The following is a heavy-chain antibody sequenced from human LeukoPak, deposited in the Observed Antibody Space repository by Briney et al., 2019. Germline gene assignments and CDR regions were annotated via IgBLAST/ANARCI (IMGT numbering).Heavy chain of an antibody. CDR1: GFTFSSYE. CDR2: INHSGST. Sequence: GSLRLSCAASGFTFSSYEMNWVRQAPGKGLEWIGEINHSGSTNYNPSLKSRVTISVDTSKNQFSLKLSSVTAADTAVYYCARKSSGWYFDLWGRGTLVTVSS. J-gene: IGHJ2*01. V-gene: IGHV4-34*01. CDR3: ARKSSGWYFDL.